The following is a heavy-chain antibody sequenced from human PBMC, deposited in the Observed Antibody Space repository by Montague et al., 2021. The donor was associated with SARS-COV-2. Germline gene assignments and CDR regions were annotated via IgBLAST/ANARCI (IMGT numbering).Heavy chain of an antibody. V-gene: IGHV4-59*11. Sequence: SQTLSLICTVSGGSINHYWSWIRQPPGKGLEWIGYIYYDGSSNYNPSLRSRVTISMQTSRNQVSLRLSSVTAADTALYYCARSQWHNWYFDLWGRGTLVTVSS. CDR2: IYYDGSS. D-gene: IGHD2-8*01. J-gene: IGHJ2*01. CDR3: ARSQWHNWYFDL. CDR1: GGSINHY.